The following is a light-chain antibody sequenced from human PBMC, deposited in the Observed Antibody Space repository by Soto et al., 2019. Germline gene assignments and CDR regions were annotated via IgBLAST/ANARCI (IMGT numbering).Light chain of an antibody. J-gene: IGKJ2*01. CDR2: GAS. CDR1: QSVSSSY. CDR3: QQYGRSPPST. V-gene: IGKV3-20*01. Sequence: EIVLTQSPGTLSLSPGERATLSCRASQSVSSSYLAWYQQNPGPAPRLLIYGASSSATGIPDRCSGSGSGTDFSLTISRLEPEDFAVYYCQQYGRSPPSTFGQGTKLEIK.